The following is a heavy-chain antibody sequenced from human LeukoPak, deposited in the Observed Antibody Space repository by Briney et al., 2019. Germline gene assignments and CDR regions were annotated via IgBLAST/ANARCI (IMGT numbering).Heavy chain of an antibody. D-gene: IGHD6-19*01. CDR3: ATKQWLAPPPDS. V-gene: IGHV3-74*01. Sequence: PGGSLRLSCAASGFTLSKYWMLWVRQAPGKGLESVSRINTDGTVTTYADSVKGRFTVSRDNADNTMFLQVNSLRDEDTAVYYCATKQWLAPPPDSWGQGTPVTVSS. CDR1: GFTLSKYW. J-gene: IGHJ4*02. CDR2: INTDGTVT.